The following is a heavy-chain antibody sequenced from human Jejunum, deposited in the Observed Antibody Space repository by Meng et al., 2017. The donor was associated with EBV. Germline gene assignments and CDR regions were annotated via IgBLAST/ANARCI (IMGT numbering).Heavy chain of an antibody. CDR1: GFTFGDYA. D-gene: IGHD1-14*01. CDR2: VSYGGSDK. V-gene: IGHV3-30*04. CDR3: AKERRGFYAEH. Sequence: VKLVESGGGVVQPGRSLRLSCAAFGFTFGDYAMHWVRQAPGKGLEWVALVSYGGSDKLYADSVKGRFTIYRDNSDNTLFLQMNSLKPEDTAVYYCAKERRGFYAEHWGQGTLVTVSS. J-gene: IGHJ4*02.